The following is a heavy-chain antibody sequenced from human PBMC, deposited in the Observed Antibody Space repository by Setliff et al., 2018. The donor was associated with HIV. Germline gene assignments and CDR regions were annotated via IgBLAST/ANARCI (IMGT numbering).Heavy chain of an antibody. CDR2: INPNTGNP. CDR3: TRDHTPPPNYDFWSGQIDLRNIFYYMDV. CDR1: GYSLTSYS. Sequence: PSVKVSCKASGYSLTSYSINWVRQAPGQGLEWMGYINPNTGNPTYAQGFTGRFVFSVDTPVSTAYLQIFSLKAEDTAVYYCTRDHTPPPNYDFWSGQIDLRNIFYYMDVWGTGTPVTVSS. D-gene: IGHD3-3*01. J-gene: IGHJ6*03. V-gene: IGHV7-4-1*01.